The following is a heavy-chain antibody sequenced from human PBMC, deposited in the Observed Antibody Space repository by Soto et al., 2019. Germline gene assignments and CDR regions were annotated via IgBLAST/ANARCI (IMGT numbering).Heavy chain of an antibody. CDR2: INQDGSRK. D-gene: IGHD5-18*01. CDR3: ASVASGSEYSYGY. J-gene: IGHJ4*02. CDR1: GFTFSNYW. Sequence: PVGSLRLSCAASGFTFSNYWLVWVRQAPGEGLEWMANINQDGSRKYYVDSVRGRFTISRDNAKNSLYLQMDSLRAEDTAVYYCASVASGSEYSYGYWGQGTLVTVSS. V-gene: IGHV3-7*01.